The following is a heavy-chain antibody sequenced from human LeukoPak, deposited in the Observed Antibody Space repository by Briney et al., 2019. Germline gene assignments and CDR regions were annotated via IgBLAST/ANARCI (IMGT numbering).Heavy chain of an antibody. V-gene: IGHV4-4*07. CDR1: RGSISNYY. D-gene: IGHD3-10*01. J-gene: IGHJ4*02. CDR3: ARDLIVPDAMTGSGSYSTDY. Sequence: SETLSLTCTVSRGSISNYYWSWIRQPAGKGLEWIGRIYTSGSTTYNPSLKSRLTISIDTSKNQFSLKLSSVTAADTAVYYCARDLIVPDAMTGSGSYSTDYWGQGTLATVSS. CDR2: IYTSGST.